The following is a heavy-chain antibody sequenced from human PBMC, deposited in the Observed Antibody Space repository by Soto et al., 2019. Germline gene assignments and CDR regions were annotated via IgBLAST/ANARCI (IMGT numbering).Heavy chain of an antibody. V-gene: IGHV4-31*03. CDR1: GNSISSGGYH. CDR2: IRYSGST. Sequence: QVQLQESGPGLVKPSQTLSLTCTVSGNSISSGGYHWIWIRQHPGKGLEWIGHIRYSGSTYYNPSLKSRVTISEDTSKNQFSLKLSSVTAADTAVYYCARDRSLYYFDRWGQGTLVTVSS. CDR3: ARDRSLYYFDR. J-gene: IGHJ4*02.